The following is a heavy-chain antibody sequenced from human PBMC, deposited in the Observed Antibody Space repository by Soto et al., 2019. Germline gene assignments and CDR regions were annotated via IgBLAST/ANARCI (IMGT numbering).Heavy chain of an antibody. CDR1: GGTFSSYA. CDR3: ARDLVADDLAYYYGMDV. J-gene: IGHJ6*02. CDR2: IIPIFGTA. D-gene: IGHD3-3*01. V-gene: IGHV1-69*06. Sequence: QVQLVQSGAEVKKPGSSVKVSCKASGGTFSSYAISWVRQAPGQGLEWMGGIIPIFGTANYAQKIQGRVTITADKSTSTAYMELSSLRSEATAVYYCARDLVADDLAYYYGMDVWGQGTTVTVYS.